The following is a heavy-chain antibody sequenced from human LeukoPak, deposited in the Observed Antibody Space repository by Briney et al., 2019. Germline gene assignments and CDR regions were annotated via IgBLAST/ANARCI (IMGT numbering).Heavy chain of an antibody. CDR2: ILEDGSNQ. D-gene: IGHD3-22*01. V-gene: IGHV3-30*04. CDR1: GFTFSNYI. CDR3: ARDPTYYYDSSGYYRPLHDAFDF. J-gene: IGHJ3*01. Sequence: PGGSLRLSCAASGFTFSNYIMHWVRQAPGKGLDWVAVILEDGSNQYYADSVKGRFTISRDNAKNSLYLQMNSLRAEDTAVYYCARDPTYYYDSSGYYRPLHDAFDFWGQGTMVTVSS.